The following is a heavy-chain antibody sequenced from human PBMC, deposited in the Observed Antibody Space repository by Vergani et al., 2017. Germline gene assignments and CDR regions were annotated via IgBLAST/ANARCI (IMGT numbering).Heavy chain of an antibody. V-gene: IGHV3-23*01. CDR3: AKAYCSSTSCYSRGPLDY. CDR1: GFTFTAHG. CDR2: ISGQNFRT. D-gene: IGHD2-2*01. Sequence: EVQLLESGGGLVQPGGSLRLSCAASGFTFTAHGLNWVRQAPGKGLEWVSGISGQNFRTHYADSVKGRFTISRDDSKNTVYLQINSLRAEDTAVYYCAKAYCSSTSCYSRGPLDYWGQGTQVTVSS. J-gene: IGHJ4*02.